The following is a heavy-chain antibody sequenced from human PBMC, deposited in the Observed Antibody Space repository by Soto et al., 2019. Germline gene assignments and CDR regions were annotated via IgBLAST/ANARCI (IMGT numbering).Heavy chain of an antibody. CDR3: AREGDVPYSSSWYSYYYYMDV. J-gene: IGHJ6*03. CDR1: GFTFSSYS. Sequence: GGSLRLSCAASGFTFSSYSMNWVRQAPGKGLEWVSYISSSSSTIYYADSVKGRFTISRDNAKNSLYLQMNSLRAEDTAVYYCAREGDVPYSSSWYSYYYYMDVWGKGTTVTVSS. D-gene: IGHD6-13*01. CDR2: ISSSSSTI. V-gene: IGHV3-48*01.